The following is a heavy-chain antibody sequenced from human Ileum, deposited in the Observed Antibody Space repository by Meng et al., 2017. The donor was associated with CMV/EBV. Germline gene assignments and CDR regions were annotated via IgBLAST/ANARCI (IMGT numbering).Heavy chain of an antibody. CDR3: ARGRWRGYISGYMYNWFDP. CDR1: GGPFSGYY. D-gene: IGHD5-18*01. CDR2: IDHSGST. V-gene: IGHV4-34*01. Sequence: VQLQTLGDGLLKPSETLSFPGAVYGGPFSGYYWTWIRQSPGRGLEWIGEIDHSGSTNCIPSLKSRVTMSVDTPNNQFSLKLSSVTAADTAVYYCARGRWRGYISGYMYNWFDPWGQGTLSPSPQ. J-gene: IGHJ5*02.